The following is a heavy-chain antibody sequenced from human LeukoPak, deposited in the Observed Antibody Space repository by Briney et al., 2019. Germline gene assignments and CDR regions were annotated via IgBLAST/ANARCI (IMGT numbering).Heavy chain of an antibody. V-gene: IGHV1-8*03. CDR1: GYTFTSYY. J-gene: IGHJ6*03. CDR2: MNPNSGNT. CDR3: ARECVAVAGTGGDYYYYMDV. D-gene: IGHD6-19*01. Sequence: ASVTVSCKASGYTFTSYYMHWVRQATGQGLEWMGWMNPNSGNTGYAQKFQGRVTITRNTSISTAYMELSSLRSEDTAVYYCARECVAVAGTGGDYYYYMDVWGKGTTVTVSS.